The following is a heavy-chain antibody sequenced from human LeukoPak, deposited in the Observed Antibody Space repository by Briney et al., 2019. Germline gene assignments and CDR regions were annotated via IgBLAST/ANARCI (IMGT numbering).Heavy chain of an antibody. J-gene: IGHJ4*02. Sequence: GGTLRLSCLASGFTFNSLSMNWVRQVPGKGLEWVSHITGTGRTTQYSDSVKGRFSISRDNAKNSLFLQMDSLRVEDTGIYYCATDGDGHGGYALHYWGQGILVAVSS. D-gene: IGHD5-18*01. CDR1: GFTFNSLS. V-gene: IGHV3-48*01. CDR3: ATDGDGHGGYALHY. CDR2: ITGTGRTT.